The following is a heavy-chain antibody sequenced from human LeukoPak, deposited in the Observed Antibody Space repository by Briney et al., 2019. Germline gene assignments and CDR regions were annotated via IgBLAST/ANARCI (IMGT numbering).Heavy chain of an antibody. CDR2: IWYDGSNK. V-gene: IGHV3-33*01. CDR1: GFTFSSFG. J-gene: IGHJ3*02. CDR3: ARDMSGGDAFDI. D-gene: IGHD3-10*02. Sequence: GGSLRVSCAASGFTFSSFGMHWVRQAPGKGLEWVALIWYDGSNKYYADSVKGRFTISRDNSKNTLYLQMNSLRAEDTAVYYCARDMSGGDAFDIWGQGTMLTVSS.